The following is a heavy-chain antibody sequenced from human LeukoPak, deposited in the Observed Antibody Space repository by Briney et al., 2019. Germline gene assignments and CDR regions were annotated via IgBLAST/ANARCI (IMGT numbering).Heavy chain of an antibody. D-gene: IGHD4-17*01. CDR1: GGSFSGYY. V-gene: IGHV4-34*09. CDR3: AREMTTVIDY. J-gene: IGHJ4*02. Sequence: SETLSLTRTVCGGSFSGYYWTWIRQSPGKGLEWIGEINHSGSPNYNASLKSRVTISVDTSKNQFSLKLSSVTAADTAVYYCAREMTTVIDYWGQGTLVTVSS. CDR2: INHSGSP.